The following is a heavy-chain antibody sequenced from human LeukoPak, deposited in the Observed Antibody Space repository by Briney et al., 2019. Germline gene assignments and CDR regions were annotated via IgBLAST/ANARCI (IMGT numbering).Heavy chain of an antibody. CDR3: ILCSGYLYYFDY. Sequence: GGSLRLSCAASGLTFADYYMSWIRQAPEKGLELVSYISSTDVIYYTDSVRGRFTISRDNAKKSLYLQMNSLRAEDTAVYHCILCSGYLYYFDYWGQGTLVSVSS. V-gene: IGHV3-11*01. J-gene: IGHJ4*02. CDR1: GLTFADYY. D-gene: IGHD3-3*01. CDR2: ISSTDVI.